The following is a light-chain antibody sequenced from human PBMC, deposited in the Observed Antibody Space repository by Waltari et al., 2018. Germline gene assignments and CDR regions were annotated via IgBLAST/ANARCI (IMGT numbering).Light chain of an antibody. CDR2: AAS. V-gene: IGKV1-9*01. CDR1: QDISHY. CDR3: EHVHNYPLT. J-gene: IGKJ4*01. Sequence: DIQLTQSPSSLSASVGDRVTITCRASQDISHYLAWYHLRPGKAPKLLSCAASTSQGGVPSRFSGSGSGTDFTFTSSSLQAEDFATFYCEHVHNYPLTFGAGTKVEIK.